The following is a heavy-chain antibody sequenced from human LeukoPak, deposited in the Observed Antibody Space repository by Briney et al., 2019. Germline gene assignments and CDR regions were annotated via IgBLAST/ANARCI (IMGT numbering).Heavy chain of an antibody. D-gene: IGHD2-15*01. J-gene: IGHJ5*02. V-gene: IGHV4-34*01. Sequence: PSQTRSLTSAVYGGSFSGYYWSWIRQPPGKGLEWNGEINHSGSTNYNPSLRSRVTISVDASKTQFSRKLRSVTAADTAVYYCAGLAARPSAWFDPWGQGTPVIVSS. CDR1: GGSFSGYY. CDR2: INHSGST. CDR3: AGLAARPSAWFDP.